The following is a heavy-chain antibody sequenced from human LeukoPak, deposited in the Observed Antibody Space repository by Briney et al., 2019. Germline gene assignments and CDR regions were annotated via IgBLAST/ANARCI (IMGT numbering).Heavy chain of an antibody. D-gene: IGHD6-6*01. Sequence: GGSLRLSCAASGFAFSTYTMNWVRQAPGKRLEWVASISSTSTYMDYADSVKGRFTISRDNAKSSLYLQMNSLRAEDTAVYYCARDRSAARTPDDAFDIWGQGTMVTVSS. CDR1: GFAFSTYT. CDR3: ARDRSAARTPDDAFDI. CDR2: ISSTSTYM. J-gene: IGHJ3*02. V-gene: IGHV3-21*01.